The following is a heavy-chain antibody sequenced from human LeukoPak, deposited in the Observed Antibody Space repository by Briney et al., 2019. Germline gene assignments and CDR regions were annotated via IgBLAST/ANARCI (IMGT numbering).Heavy chain of an antibody. Sequence: PSETLSLTCAVSGYTISSRYSWGWIRQPPGKGLEWIGYIYYSGSTYYNPSLKSRVTISVDTSKNQFSLKLSSVTAADTAVYYCARFLRGKGYWGQGTLVTVSS. J-gene: IGHJ4*02. V-gene: IGHV4-38-2*01. CDR2: IYYSGST. CDR3: ARFLRGKGY. D-gene: IGHD4-23*01. CDR1: GYTISSRYS.